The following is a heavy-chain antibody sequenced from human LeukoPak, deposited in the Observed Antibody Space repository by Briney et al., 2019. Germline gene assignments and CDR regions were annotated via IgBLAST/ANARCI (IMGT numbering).Heavy chain of an antibody. J-gene: IGHJ4*02. D-gene: IGHD3-3*01. Sequence: GGSLRLSCAASGFTFSNAWMSWVRQAPGKGLEWVSAISGSGGSTYYADSVKGRFTISRDNSKNTLYLQMNSLRAEDTAVYYCAKEGGRKRITIFGVVIPPPYFDYWGQGTLVTVSS. CDR1: GFTFSNAW. V-gene: IGHV3-23*01. CDR3: AKEGGRKRITIFGVVIPPPYFDY. CDR2: ISGSGGST.